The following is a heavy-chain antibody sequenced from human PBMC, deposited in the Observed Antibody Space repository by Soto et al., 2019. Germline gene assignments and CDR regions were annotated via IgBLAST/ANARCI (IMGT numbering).Heavy chain of an antibody. CDR3: ARGFSGSAEY. D-gene: IGHD3-10*01. Sequence: GAPVEATCKASGYTYTSSARRWLRQAPGQRLEWMGWINGGDANTQYSQNFQGRVTLSRDTSATTSYMELSSLRSEDTAVYYGARGFSGSAEYWGKGTLVTVSS. CDR1: GYTYTSSA. V-gene: IGHV1-3*01. CDR2: INGGDANT. J-gene: IGHJ4*02.